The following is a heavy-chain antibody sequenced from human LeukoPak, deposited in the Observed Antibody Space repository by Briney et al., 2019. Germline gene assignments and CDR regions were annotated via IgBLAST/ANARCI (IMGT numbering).Heavy chain of an antibody. Sequence: SETLSLTCAVYGGSFSGYYWSWIRQPPGKGLEWIGEINHSGSTNYNPSLKSRVTISVDTSKNQFSLKLSSMTAADTAVYYCASLVVTAISYYYYMDVWGKGTTVTVSS. V-gene: IGHV4-34*01. CDR3: ASLVVTAISYYYYMDV. D-gene: IGHD2-21*02. CDR2: INHSGST. J-gene: IGHJ6*03. CDR1: GGSFSGYY.